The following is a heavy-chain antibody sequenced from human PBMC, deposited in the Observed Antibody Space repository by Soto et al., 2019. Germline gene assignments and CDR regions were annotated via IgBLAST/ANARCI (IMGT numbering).Heavy chain of an antibody. Sequence: PGESLKISCQGFEYTFTDYWIAWVRQMPGKGLEWMGIIYPGNSDTRYSPSFQGQVSISADKSISTAYLHLSRLKASDTAIYYCARKMLTITSGGLYYGMDVSGQATTVSVSS. J-gene: IGHJ6*02. CDR2: IYPGNSDT. CDR1: EYTFTDYW. CDR3: ARKMLTITSGGLYYGMDV. V-gene: IGHV5-51*01. D-gene: IGHD4-4*01.